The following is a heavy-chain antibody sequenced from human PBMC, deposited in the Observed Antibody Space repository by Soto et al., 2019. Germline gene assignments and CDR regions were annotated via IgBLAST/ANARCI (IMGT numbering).Heavy chain of an antibody. CDR1: GFTFSSYW. Sequence: EVQLVESGGGLVQPGGSLRLSCVASGFTFSSYWMHWVRQAPGKGLVWVSRINSDGSTTSYADSVKGRFTISRDNAKNTLYLQMNSLRAEDTAVYYCARVRAGYYNFAYWGQGTLVTVSS. V-gene: IGHV3-74*01. CDR3: ARVRAGYYNFAY. CDR2: INSDGSTT. J-gene: IGHJ4*02. D-gene: IGHD3-9*01.